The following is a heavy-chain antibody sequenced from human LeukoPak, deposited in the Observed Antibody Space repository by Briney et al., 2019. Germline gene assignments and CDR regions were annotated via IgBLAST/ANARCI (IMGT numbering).Heavy chain of an antibody. CDR2: IYYSGST. V-gene: IGHV4-59*01. CDR1: GGSISSYY. J-gene: IGHJ4*02. D-gene: IGHD5-24*01. Sequence: PSETLSLTCTVSGGSISSYYWSWIRQPPGKGLEWIGYIYYSGSTNYNPSLKSRVTISVDTSRNQFSLKLSSVTAADTAVYYCARGGGGGYNFDYWGQGTLVTVSS. CDR3: ARGGGGGYNFDY.